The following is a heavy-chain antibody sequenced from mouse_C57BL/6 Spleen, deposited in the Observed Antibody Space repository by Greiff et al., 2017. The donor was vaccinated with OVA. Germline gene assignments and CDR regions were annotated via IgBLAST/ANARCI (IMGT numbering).Heavy chain of an antibody. D-gene: IGHD1-1*01. Sequence: QVQLQQSGAELVRPGSSVKLSCKASGYTFTSYWMHWVKQRPIQGLEWIGNIDPSDSETHYNQKFKDKATLTVDKSSSTAYMQLSSLTSEDSAVYYCASLSSSWFAYWGQGTLVTVSA. J-gene: IGHJ3*01. CDR1: GYTFTSYW. V-gene: IGHV1-52*01. CDR2: IDPSDSET. CDR3: ASLSSSWFAY.